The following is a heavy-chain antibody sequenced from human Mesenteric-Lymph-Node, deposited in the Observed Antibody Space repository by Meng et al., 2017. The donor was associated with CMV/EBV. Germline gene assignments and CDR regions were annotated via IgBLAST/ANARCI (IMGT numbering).Heavy chain of an antibody. D-gene: IGHD3-9*01. J-gene: IGHJ6*02. V-gene: IGHV3-21*01. CDR3: AREKTYYDILTGREGMDV. CDR2: ISSSSSYI. CDR1: GFTFSSYS. Sequence: GESLKISCAASGFTFSSYSMNWVRQAPGKGLEWVSSISSSSSYIYYADSVKGRFTISRDNAKNSLYLQMNSLRAEDTAAYYCAREKTYYDILTGREGMDVWGQGTTVTVSS.